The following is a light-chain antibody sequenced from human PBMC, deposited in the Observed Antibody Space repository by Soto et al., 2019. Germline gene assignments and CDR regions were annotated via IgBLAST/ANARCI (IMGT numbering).Light chain of an antibody. V-gene: IGLV2-14*01. J-gene: IGLJ1*01. CDR2: EVT. CDR1: ISDIGGYEY. CDR3: SSYTDSSTLGLYV. Sequence: ALTHPASVSGSPGQSITISCTGTISDIGGYEYVSWYQQHPGKAPRLMIYEVTYRPSGVSNRFSGSKSGSTASLTISGLQAEDEADYYCSSYTDSSTLGLYVFGTGTKVTVL.